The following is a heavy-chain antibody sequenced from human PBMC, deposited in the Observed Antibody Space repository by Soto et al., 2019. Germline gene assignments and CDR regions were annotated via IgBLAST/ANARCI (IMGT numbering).Heavy chain of an antibody. Sequence: ASVKVSCKASGFSFTGYYIHWLRQAPGQGLEWMGWINAHSGGTEYAQKFQGRVTLTRDTSIATAYLTLTSLTSDDTALYYCAHDLPRQPAYWLGPRGKGPRGTVSS. D-gene: IGHD3-16*01. CDR2: INAHSGGT. V-gene: IGHV1-2*02. CDR3: AHDLPRQPAYWLGP. J-gene: IGHJ5*02. CDR1: GFSFTGYY.